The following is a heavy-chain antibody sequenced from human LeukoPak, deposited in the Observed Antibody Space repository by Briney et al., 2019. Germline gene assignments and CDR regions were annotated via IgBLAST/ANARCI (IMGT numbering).Heavy chain of an antibody. J-gene: IGHJ5*02. CDR3: ARAADIVASRSWFDP. CDR1: GYTFTSYD. CDR2: INPNSGST. V-gene: IGHV1-2*02. Sequence: ASVKVSCKASGYTFTSYDINWVRQATGQGLEWMGCINPNSGSTNYAQKFQGRVTMTRDTSISTAYMELSSLRSDDTAVYYCARAADIVASRSWFDPWGQGTLVTVSS. D-gene: IGHD2-15*01.